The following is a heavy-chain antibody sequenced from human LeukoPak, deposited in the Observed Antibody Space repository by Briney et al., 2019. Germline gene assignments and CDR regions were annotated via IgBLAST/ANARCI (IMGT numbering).Heavy chain of an antibody. CDR2: IYYSGST. CDR3: ARVKRAAGYYYYYYMDV. CDR1: IGSISSPYYY. V-gene: IGHV4-39*07. D-gene: IGHD6-13*01. Sequence: SETLSLTCTVSIGSISSPYYYWGWIRQPPGEGLEWIGSIYYSGSTHYNPSLKSRVTMSVDTSKNQFSLKLSSVTAADTAVYYCARVKRAAGYYYYYYMDVWGKGTTVTVSS. J-gene: IGHJ6*03.